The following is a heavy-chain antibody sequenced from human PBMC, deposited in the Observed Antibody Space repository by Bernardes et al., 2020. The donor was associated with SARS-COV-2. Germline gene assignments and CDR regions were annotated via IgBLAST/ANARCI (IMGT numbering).Heavy chain of an antibody. V-gene: IGHV5-51*01. D-gene: IGHD6-13*01. J-gene: IGHJ6*02. CDR2: VYRGDSDT. CDR1: GYSITHYW. CDR3: ARYRRGYSSSWDGEDV. Sequence: GAFLKTSSKGSGYSITHYWIAWVRPIPGKGLEWMGIVYRGDSDTRYSPSFQGQVIISADKSISTAYLQWSSLKASDSAMYFCARYRRGYSSSWDGEDVWGQGTTVTVSS.